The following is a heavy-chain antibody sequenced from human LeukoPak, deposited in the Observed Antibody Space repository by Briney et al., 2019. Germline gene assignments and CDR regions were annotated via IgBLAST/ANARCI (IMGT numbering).Heavy chain of an antibody. Sequence: PSETLSLTCTVSGGSISSYYWSWIREPAGKGLEWLGRIYTSGSTNYNPSLKSRVTMSVDTSKNQFSLKLSSVTAADTAVYYCARVGGSGSYYNVADYYGMDVWGQGTTVTVSS. CDR2: IYTSGST. V-gene: IGHV4-4*07. CDR3: ARVGGSGSYYNVADYYGMDV. D-gene: IGHD3-10*01. J-gene: IGHJ6*02. CDR1: GGSISSYY.